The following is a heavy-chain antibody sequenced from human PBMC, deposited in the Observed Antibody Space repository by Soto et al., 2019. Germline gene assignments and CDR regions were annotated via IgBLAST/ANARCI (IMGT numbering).Heavy chain of an antibody. V-gene: IGHV3-23*01. CDR1: GFTFGSYA. J-gene: IGHJ4*02. CDR2: SSPSGAGT. D-gene: IGHD3-22*01. Sequence: PGGSLRLSCVASGFTFGSYAMIWVRQVPGKGLEWVSISSPSGAGTHYADSVKGRFTISRDNFKNTVFLQMNSLRAEDTAEYFCATLNYYDPTGYYRHLDYWGQGTLVTVSS. CDR3: ATLNYYDPTGYYRHLDY.